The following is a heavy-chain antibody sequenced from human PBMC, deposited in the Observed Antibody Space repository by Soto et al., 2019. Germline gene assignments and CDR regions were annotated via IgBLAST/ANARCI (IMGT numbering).Heavy chain of an antibody. D-gene: IGHD3-16*01. J-gene: IGHJ4*02. CDR2: IHGTRSII. Sequence: EVQLVESGGGLVQPGGSLRLSCAVSGFTFSTHAMNWVRQAPGKRLEWVAYIHGTRSIIYYADSVKGRFTISRDNAKNSLFLQMDSLRDEDTAVYYCARDARNADYDYWGQGTLVTVSS. V-gene: IGHV3-48*02. CDR1: GFTFSTHA. CDR3: ARDARNADYDY.